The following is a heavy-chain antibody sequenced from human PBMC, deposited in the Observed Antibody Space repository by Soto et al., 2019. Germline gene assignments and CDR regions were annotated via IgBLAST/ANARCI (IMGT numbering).Heavy chain of an antibody. CDR2: INHSGST. D-gene: IGHD3-9*01. V-gene: IGHV4-34*01. Sequence: ETLSLTCAVYGGSFSGYYWSWIRQPPGKGLEWIGEINHSGSTNYNPSLKSRVTISVDTSKNQFSLKLSSVTAADTAVYYCARSGPLLRYFDWLLSPRGTMDVWGQGTTVTVSS. J-gene: IGHJ6*02. CDR3: ARSGPLLRYFDWLLSPRGTMDV. CDR1: GGSFSGYY.